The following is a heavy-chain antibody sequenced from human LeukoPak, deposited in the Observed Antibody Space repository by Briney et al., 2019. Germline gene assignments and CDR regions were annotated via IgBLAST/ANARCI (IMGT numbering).Heavy chain of an antibody. CDR2: IYYSGST. CDR1: GGSISSSSYY. V-gene: IGHV4-39*01. D-gene: IGHD3-10*01. J-gene: IGHJ4*02. Sequence: SEILSLTCTVSGGSISSSSYYWGWIRQPPWKGLEWIGSIYYSGSTYYNPSLKSRVTISVDTSKNQFSLKLSSVTAADTAVYYCARRFRGPDYWGQGTLVTVSS. CDR3: ARRFRGPDY.